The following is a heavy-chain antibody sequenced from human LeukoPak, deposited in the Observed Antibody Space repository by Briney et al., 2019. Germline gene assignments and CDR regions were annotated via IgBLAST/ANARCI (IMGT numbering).Heavy chain of an antibody. V-gene: IGHV3-48*02. Sequence: GGSLRLSCVASGFTFSSYSMNWVRQAPGKGLEWVSYISSSSSTIYYGAPVKARFTLCRDNAKTSVYLQRNSLRDEDRAVYSCARVGAFDSWGKGTLVTVSS. CDR2: ISSSSSTI. CDR1: GFTFSSYS. J-gene: IGHJ4*02. CDR3: ARVGAFDS.